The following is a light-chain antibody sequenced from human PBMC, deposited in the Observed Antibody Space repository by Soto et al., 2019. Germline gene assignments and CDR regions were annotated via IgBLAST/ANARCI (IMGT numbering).Light chain of an antibody. J-gene: IGKJ1*01. V-gene: IGKV3D-15*01. CDR3: QQYKNWLTWT. CDR2: GAS. CDR1: QSLRSD. Sequence: VVMTQSPATLSVSPGERATLSCRASQSLRSDLAWYQQKPGQAPRLLIYGASTRASGIPARFSGSGSGTEFTLTISSLQSEDFAVYYCQQYKNWLTWTFGQGTKVEIK.